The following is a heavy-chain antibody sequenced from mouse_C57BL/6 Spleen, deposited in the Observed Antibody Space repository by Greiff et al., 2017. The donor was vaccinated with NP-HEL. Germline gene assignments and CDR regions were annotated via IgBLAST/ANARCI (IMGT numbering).Heavy chain of an antibody. V-gene: IGHV3-6*01. Sequence: EVKLQESGPGLVKPSQSLSLTCSVTGYSITSGYYWNWIRQFPGNKLEWMGYISYDGSNNYNQSLKNRISITRDTSKNQFFLKLNSVTTEDTATYYCASDQGSLGWRAMDYWGQGTSVTVSS. CDR3: ASDQGSLGWRAMDY. J-gene: IGHJ4*01. CDR1: GYSITSGYY. CDR2: ISYDGSN. D-gene: IGHD4-1*01.